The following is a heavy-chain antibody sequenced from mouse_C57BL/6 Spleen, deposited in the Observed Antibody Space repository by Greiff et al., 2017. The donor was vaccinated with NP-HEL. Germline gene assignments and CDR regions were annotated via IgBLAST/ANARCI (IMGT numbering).Heavy chain of an antibody. Sequence: VQLQQSGAELVKPGASVKISCKASGYAFSSYWMNWVKQRPGKGLEWIGQIYPGDGDTNYNGKFKGKATLTADKSSSTAYMQLSSLTSEDSAVYFCARGVLPSVGDFDYWGQGTTLTVSS. V-gene: IGHV1-80*01. CDR2: IYPGDGDT. D-gene: IGHD1-1*01. CDR1: GYAFSSYW. CDR3: ARGVLPSVGDFDY. J-gene: IGHJ2*01.